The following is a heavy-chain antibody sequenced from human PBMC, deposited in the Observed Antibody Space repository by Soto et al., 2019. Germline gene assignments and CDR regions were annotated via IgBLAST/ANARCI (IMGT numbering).Heavy chain of an antibody. CDR2: IYYSGRT. CDR1: GDSISSYY. Sequence: SETLSLTCTVSGDSISSYYWTWIRQPPGKXLEYIGYIYYSGRTYYNPSLKSRVTISVDTSKNQFSLKLSSVTAADTAVYYCARGHLGITTTGTWYDFDYWGQGTLVTVSS. D-gene: IGHD2-15*01. CDR3: ARGHLGITTTGTWYDFDY. V-gene: IGHV4-59*01. J-gene: IGHJ4*02.